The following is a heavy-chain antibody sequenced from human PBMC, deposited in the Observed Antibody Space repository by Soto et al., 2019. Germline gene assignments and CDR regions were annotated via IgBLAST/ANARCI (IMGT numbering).Heavy chain of an antibody. V-gene: IGHV4-34*01. J-gene: IGHJ6*02. Sequence: PSETLSLTCAVYGGSFSGYYWSWIRQPPGKGLEWIGEINHSGSTNYNPSLKSRVTISVDTSKNQFSLKLSSVTAADTAVYYCARVMYSSSWYLGDYYYHYGMDVWGQGTTVTVS. CDR1: GGSFSGYY. CDR3: ARVMYSSSWYLGDYYYHYGMDV. D-gene: IGHD6-13*01. CDR2: INHSGST.